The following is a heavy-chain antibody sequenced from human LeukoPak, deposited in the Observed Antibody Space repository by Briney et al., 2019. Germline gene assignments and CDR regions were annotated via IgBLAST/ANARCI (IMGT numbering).Heavy chain of an antibody. V-gene: IGHV4-59*01. CDR2: IHHSGIT. CDR1: GGSSDIYY. D-gene: IGHD3-10*01. J-gene: IGHJ4*02. CDR3: ARDKSAGADTGSSFYY. Sequence: SETLSLTCTVSGGSSDIYYWSWIRQSPGKGLEWIGYIHHSGITNYNPSLESRVTMSIDTSKNQFSLKLSSVTAADTAVYYCARDKSAGADTGSSFYYWGQGALVTVSS.